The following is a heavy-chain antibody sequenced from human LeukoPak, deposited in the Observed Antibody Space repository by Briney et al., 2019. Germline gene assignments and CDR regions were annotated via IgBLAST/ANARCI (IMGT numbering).Heavy chain of an antibody. CDR2: IYYSGST. CDR1: GGSISSSSYY. Sequence: PSETLSLTCTVSGGSISSSSYYWGWIRQPPGKGLEWIGSIYYSGSTYYNPSLKSRVTISVDTSKNQFSLKLSSVTAADTAVYYCARHLLRIYYDSSGYPRTFDYWGQGNPGHRLL. D-gene: IGHD3-22*01. J-gene: IGHJ4*02. V-gene: IGHV4-39*01. CDR3: ARHLLRIYYDSSGYPRTFDY.